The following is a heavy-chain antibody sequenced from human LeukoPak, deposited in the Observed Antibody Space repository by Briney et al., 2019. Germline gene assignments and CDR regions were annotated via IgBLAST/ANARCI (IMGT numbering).Heavy chain of an antibody. CDR3: AREEASAGDY. V-gene: IGHV4-39*01. Sequence: SEPLSLTCTVSGGSISSNSHYWAWIRQPPGKGLEWIGSIYYTGVTFYSPSLKSRVTISVDTSKNQFSLKVISVTAADTAVYYCAREEASAGDYWGQGTLVTVSS. CDR2: IYYTGVT. J-gene: IGHJ4*02. CDR1: GGSISSNSHY. D-gene: IGHD6-13*01.